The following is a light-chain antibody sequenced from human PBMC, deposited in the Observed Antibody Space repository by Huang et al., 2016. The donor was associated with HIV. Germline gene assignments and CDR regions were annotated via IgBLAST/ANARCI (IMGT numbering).Light chain of an antibody. CDR1: QSISSY. CDR3: QQTYITPLT. V-gene: IGKV1-39*01. CDR2: YAT. J-gene: IGKJ2*01. Sequence: DIQMNQSPSSLSASVGDRVTITCRASQSISSYLNWYQKKPGTAPKVLIYYATSFQSGVPSRFSGSGAWTDFTLTINNLQPEDSATYYCQQTYITPLTFGQGTKLEIK.